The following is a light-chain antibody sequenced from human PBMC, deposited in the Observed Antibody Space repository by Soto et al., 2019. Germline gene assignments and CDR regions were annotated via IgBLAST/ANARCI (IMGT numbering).Light chain of an antibody. CDR3: QQYSSWYT. J-gene: IGKJ2*01. CDR1: QSIGTY. CDR2: AAS. V-gene: IGKV1-39*01. Sequence: DIEMTQSPSSLSASVGDRVTITCRTSQSIGTYLNWYQQRPGKAPKLLIFAASNLESGVPSRFSGSGSETDFTLTISSLQPEDFATYYCQQYSSWYTFGQGTKLEIK.